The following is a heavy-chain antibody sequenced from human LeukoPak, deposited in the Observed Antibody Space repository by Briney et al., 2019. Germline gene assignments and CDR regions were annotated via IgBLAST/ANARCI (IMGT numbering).Heavy chain of an antibody. J-gene: IGHJ5*02. CDR2: MNPNSGNT. CDR3: ASRGGSSWYRFDP. CDR1: GYTFTSYD. D-gene: IGHD6-13*01. Sequence: ASVKVSCKASGYTFTSYDINWVRQATGQGLEWMGWMNPNSGNTGYAQKFQGRVTITRNTSISTAYMELSSLRSEDTAVYYCASRGGSSWYRFDPWGQGTPVTVSS. V-gene: IGHV1-8*01.